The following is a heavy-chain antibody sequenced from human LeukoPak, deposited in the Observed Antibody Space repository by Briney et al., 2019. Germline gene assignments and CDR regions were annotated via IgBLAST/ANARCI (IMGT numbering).Heavy chain of an antibody. V-gene: IGHV1-8*01. CDR3: ARKSNTSSGWFAFDY. CDR1: GYTFISYD. Sequence: ASEKVSCKASGYTFISYDINWVRQATGQGLEWMGWMNPNSGNTGYAQKFQGRVTMTRNTSISTAYMELSSLRSEDTAVYYCARKSNTSSGWFAFDYWGQGTLVTVSS. D-gene: IGHD6-19*01. CDR2: MNPNSGNT. J-gene: IGHJ4*02.